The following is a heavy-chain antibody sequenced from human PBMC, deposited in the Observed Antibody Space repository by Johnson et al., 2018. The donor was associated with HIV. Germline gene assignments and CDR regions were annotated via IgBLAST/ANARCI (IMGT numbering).Heavy chain of an antibody. CDR2: ISYDGSEK. J-gene: IGHJ3*02. CDR3: VRLMTRESTDAFDI. CDR1: GFTFSSYA. Sequence: QVQLVESGGGVVQPGRSPRLSCAASGFTFSSYAMHWVRQAPGKGLEWVAVISYDGSEKYYVDAVKGRFTISRDNSKNTLYLQMNSLRAEDTAVYYCVRLMTRESTDAFDIWGQGTMVTVSS. V-gene: IGHV3-30*04. D-gene: IGHD5/OR15-5a*01.